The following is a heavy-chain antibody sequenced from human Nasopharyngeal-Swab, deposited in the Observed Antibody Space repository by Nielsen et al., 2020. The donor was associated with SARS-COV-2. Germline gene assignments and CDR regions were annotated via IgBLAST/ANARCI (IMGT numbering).Heavy chain of an antibody. J-gene: IGHJ4*02. V-gene: IGHV3-69-1*01. Sequence: VRQMPGKGLEWVSSISSSSYIYYADSVKGRFTISRDNAKNSLYLQMNSLRAEDTAVYYCASSPELGLQDYWGQGTLVTVSS. CDR2: ISSSSYI. CDR3: ASSPELGLQDY. D-gene: IGHD4-11*01.